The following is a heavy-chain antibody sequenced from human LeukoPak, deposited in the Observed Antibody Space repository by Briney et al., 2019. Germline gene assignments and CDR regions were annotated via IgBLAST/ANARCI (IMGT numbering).Heavy chain of an antibody. V-gene: IGHV5-51*01. D-gene: IGHD6-19*01. Sequence: GESLKIPCKGSGYSFTSYWIGWVRQMPGKGLEWMGIIYPGGSDTRYSPSFQGQVTISADKSISTAYLQWSSLKASDTAMYYCARHGSSGIYYFDYWGQGTLVTVSS. CDR2: IYPGGSDT. J-gene: IGHJ4*02. CDR1: GYSFTSYW. CDR3: ARHGSSGIYYFDY.